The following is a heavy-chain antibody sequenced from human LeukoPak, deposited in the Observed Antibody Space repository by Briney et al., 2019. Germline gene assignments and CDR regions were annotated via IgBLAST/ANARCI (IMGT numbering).Heavy chain of an antibody. Sequence: GGSLRLSCAASGFTFRNYGMHWVREAPGKGLEWVAIISYDGTEMFYAESVKGRFTVSRDNSKNTLYLQMNSLRVEDTGLYYCAKETYSGSYYGLDYWGQGTLVTVSS. CDR2: ISYDGTEM. D-gene: IGHD1-26*01. CDR3: AKETYSGSYYGLDY. V-gene: IGHV3-30*18. CDR1: GFTFRNYG. J-gene: IGHJ4*02.